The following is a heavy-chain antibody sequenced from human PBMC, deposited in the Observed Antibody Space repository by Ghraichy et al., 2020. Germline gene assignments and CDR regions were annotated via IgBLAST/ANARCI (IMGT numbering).Heavy chain of an antibody. J-gene: IGHJ4*02. V-gene: IGHV3-11*01. CDR3: ARNGRGYFDWLASSYYFDY. Sequence: GGSLRLSCAASGFTFSDYYMSWIRQAPGKGLEWVSYISSSGSTIYYADSVKGRFTISRDNAKNSLYLQMNSLRAEDTAVYYCARNGRGYFDWLASSYYFDYWGQGTLVTVSS. D-gene: IGHD3-9*01. CDR2: ISSSGSTI. CDR1: GFTFSDYY.